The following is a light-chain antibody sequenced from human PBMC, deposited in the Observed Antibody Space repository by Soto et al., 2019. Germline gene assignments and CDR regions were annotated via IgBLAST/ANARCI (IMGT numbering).Light chain of an antibody. CDR1: QSFSRNY. CDR2: GAS. V-gene: IGKV3-20*01. CDR3: QQYGGSPPIT. Sequence: EIVLTQSPGSLSLSPGERATLSCRASQSFSRNYLAWYQQKPGQAPRLLMYGASSRATGIPDRFSGSGSGTDFTLTISRLEPEDFAVYYCQQYGGSPPITFGQGTRLEI. J-gene: IGKJ5*01.